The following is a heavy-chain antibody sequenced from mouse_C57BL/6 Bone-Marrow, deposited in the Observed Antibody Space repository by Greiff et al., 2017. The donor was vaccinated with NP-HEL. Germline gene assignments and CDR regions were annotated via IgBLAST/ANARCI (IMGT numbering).Heavy chain of an antibody. CDR3: ARYSFGSAYAMDY. CDR1: GYTFTDYN. V-gene: IGHV1-18*01. Sequence: EVQLQQSGPELVKPGASVKIPCKASGYTFTDYNMDWVKQSHGKSLEWIGDINPNNGGTIYNQKFKGKATLTVDKSSSTAYMERRSLTSEDTAVYYCARYSFGSAYAMDYWGQGTSVTVSS. J-gene: IGHJ4*01. D-gene: IGHD1-1*01. CDR2: INPNNGGT.